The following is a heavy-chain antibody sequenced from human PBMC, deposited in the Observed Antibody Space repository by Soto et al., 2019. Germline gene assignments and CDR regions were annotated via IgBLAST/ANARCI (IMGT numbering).Heavy chain of an antibody. V-gene: IGHV3-33*01. CDR2: VWFDGINK. Sequence: QVQLVESGGGVVQPGRSLRLSCAASGFTFTSYGMHWVRQAPGKGLEWVALVWFDGINKYYSDSVKGRFTISRDNSRNTLYLQMDSLRPEDSALYSCARGRAYGDYWGQGTLVTVSS. CDR1: GFTFTSYG. J-gene: IGHJ4*02. CDR3: ARGRAYGDY. D-gene: IGHD4-17*01.